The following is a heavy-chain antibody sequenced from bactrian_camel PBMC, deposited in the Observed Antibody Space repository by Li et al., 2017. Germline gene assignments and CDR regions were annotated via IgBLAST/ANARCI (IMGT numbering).Heavy chain of an antibody. J-gene: IGHJ4*01. CDR1: EFTFSNYD. Sequence: DVQLVESGGGLAQPGGSLRLSCAASEFTFSNYDMSWVRQAPGKGLEWVSTIYTGDGRTKSADSVKGRFTMSRDNAKNMLYLQMNNLKSEDTALYYCAKALGGGNYYTGEYNYWGQGTQVTVS. CDR2: IYTGDGRT. D-gene: IGHD2*01. V-gene: IGHV3S40*01. CDR3: AKALGGGNYYTGEYNY.